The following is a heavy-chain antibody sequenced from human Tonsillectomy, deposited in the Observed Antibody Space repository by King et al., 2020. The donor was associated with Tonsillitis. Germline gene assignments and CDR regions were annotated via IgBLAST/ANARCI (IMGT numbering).Heavy chain of an antibody. Sequence: VQLVESGGGLVKPGGSLRLSCAASGFTFSSYSMNWVRQAPGKGLEWVSSISSSSSYIYYADSVKGRFTISRDNAKNSLYLQMNTLRAEDTAVYYCARGHRGVNDVGANPPFVYWGQGTLVTVSS. CDR2: ISSSSSYI. D-gene: IGHD1-26*01. CDR1: GFTFSSYS. CDR3: ARGHRGVNDVGANPPFVY. J-gene: IGHJ4*02. V-gene: IGHV3-21*01.